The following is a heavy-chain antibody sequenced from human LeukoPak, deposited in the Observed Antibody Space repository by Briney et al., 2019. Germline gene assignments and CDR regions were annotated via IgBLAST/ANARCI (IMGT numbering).Heavy chain of an antibody. V-gene: IGHV4-34*01. CDR2: SNHRGST. CDR3: AGDGLQLHYFDY. J-gene: IGHJ4*02. D-gene: IGHD5-24*01. CDR1: GRSFIGYY. Sequence: PSETLSLTCAVYGRSFIGYYWSWIRQPPGRGLEWIGESNHRGSTNYIPSRKSRVTIPVDTSKNQFSLKLSSVTAADTAVYYCAGDGLQLHYFDYWGQGNLVRVS.